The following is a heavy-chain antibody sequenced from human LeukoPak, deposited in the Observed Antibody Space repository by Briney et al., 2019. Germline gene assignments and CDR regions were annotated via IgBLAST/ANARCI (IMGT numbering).Heavy chain of an antibody. V-gene: IGHV3-23*01. J-gene: IGHJ4*02. CDR3: AKDRSGVIAARRWGFDY. CDR1: GFTFSSYA. D-gene: IGHD6-6*01. Sequence: GGSLRLSCAASGFTFSSYAMSWVRQAPGKGLEWVSAISGSGGSTYYADSAKGRFTISRDNSKNTLYLQMNSLRAEDTAVYYCAKDRSGVIAARRWGFDYWGQGTLVTVSS. CDR2: ISGSGGST.